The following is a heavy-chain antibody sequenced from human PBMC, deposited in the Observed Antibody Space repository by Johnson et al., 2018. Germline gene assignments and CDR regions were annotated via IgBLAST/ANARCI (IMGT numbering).Heavy chain of an antibody. D-gene: IGHD4-23*01. V-gene: IGHV3-23*04. CDR1: GFTFSSYS. Sequence: VQLVQSGGGLVQPGGSLRLSCAASGFTFSSYSMNWVRQAPGQGLGWVSVISGSGGSTYYADSVKGRFPISRDNSKNTLYLQMNSLKTEDTAVYYCTSYDYGGLDAFDIWGQGTMVTVSS. CDR2: ISGSGGST. J-gene: IGHJ3*02. CDR3: TSYDYGGLDAFDI.